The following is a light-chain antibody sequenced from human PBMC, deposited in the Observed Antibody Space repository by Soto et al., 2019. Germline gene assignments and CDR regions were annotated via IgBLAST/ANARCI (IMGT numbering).Light chain of an antibody. J-gene: IGKJ4*01. Sequence: EIGLTQSPCTLCLSPGERATLSCRTSQSVRSSHLAWYQQKPGQAPRLLIYGASSRATGIPDRFSGSGSGTDFTLTISRLEPEDFAVYHCQQYSSSPLTFGGGTKVDIK. V-gene: IGKV3-20*01. CDR1: QSVRSSH. CDR3: QQYSSSPLT. CDR2: GAS.